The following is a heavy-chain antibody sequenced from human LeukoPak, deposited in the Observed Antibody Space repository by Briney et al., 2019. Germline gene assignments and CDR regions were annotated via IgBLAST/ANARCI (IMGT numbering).Heavy chain of an antibody. V-gene: IGHV1-8*01. D-gene: IGHD3-22*01. Sequence: GASVKVSCKASGYTFTSYDINWVRQATGQGLEWMGWMNPNSGNTGCAQKFQGRVTMTRDTSTSTVYMELSSLRSEDTAVYYCARPLIDSSGYIYFLYWGQGTLVTVSS. CDR1: GYTFTSYD. CDR3: ARPLIDSSGYIYFLY. J-gene: IGHJ4*02. CDR2: MNPNSGNT.